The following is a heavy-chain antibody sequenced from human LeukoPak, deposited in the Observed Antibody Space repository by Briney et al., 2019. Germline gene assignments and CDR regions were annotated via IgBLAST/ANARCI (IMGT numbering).Heavy chain of an antibody. CDR1: GFTFSSYG. J-gene: IGHJ4*02. V-gene: IGHV3-30*03. CDR2: ISYDGSNK. D-gene: IGHD5-18*01. CDR3: SRGPLPVTYSYDY. Sequence: PGGSLRLSCAASGFTFSSYGMHWVRQAPGKGLEWVAVISYDGSNKYYADSAKGRFTISRDNAKNSLYLQMNSLRADDTAVYYCSRGPLPVTYSYDYWGQGTLVTVSS.